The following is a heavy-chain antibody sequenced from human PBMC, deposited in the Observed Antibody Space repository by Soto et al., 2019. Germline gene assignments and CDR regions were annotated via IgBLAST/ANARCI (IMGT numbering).Heavy chain of an antibody. J-gene: IGHJ4*02. V-gene: IGHV1-18*01. D-gene: IGHD3-16*01. CDR2: ISAYNGNT. Sequence: GASVKVSCKASGYTFTYFGICWVRQAPGQGLEWMGWISAYNGNTNYAQKFQGRVTMTTDTSTSTAYMEVRSLGFDDTAVYYCARGGTPIAYRGQGTLVTVSS. CDR3: ARGGTPIAY. CDR1: GYTFTYFG.